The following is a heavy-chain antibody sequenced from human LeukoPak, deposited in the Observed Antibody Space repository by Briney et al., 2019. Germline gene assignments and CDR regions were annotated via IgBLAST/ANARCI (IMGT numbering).Heavy chain of an antibody. J-gene: IGHJ4*02. Sequence: DSVKVSCKASGYTFTSYDINWVRQATGQGLEWMGWMNPNSRNTGYAQKFQGRVTITRNTSISTAYMELSSLRSEDTAVYYCARPAAHSDFDYWGQGTLVTVSS. CDR1: GYTFTSYD. V-gene: IGHV1-8*03. CDR3: ARPAAHSDFDY. D-gene: IGHD6-13*01. CDR2: MNPNSRNT.